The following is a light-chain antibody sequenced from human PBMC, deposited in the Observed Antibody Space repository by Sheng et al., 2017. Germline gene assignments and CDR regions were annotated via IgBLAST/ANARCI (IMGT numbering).Light chain of an antibody. Sequence: SYELTQPPSMSVSPGQTASITCSGDKVGNKYTSWYQQRPGQSPVLVIYLDSKRPSGIPERFSGSNFGNTATLTITGTQAMDEADYYCQAWDSSTTSVIFGGGTRLTVL. CDR1: KVGNKY. CDR3: QAWDSSTTSVI. J-gene: IGLJ2*01. CDR2: LDS. V-gene: IGLV3-1*01.